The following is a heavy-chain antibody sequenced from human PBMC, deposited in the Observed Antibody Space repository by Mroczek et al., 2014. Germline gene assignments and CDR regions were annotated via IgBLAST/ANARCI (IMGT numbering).Heavy chain of an antibody. CDR2: INHSGST. CDR1: GGSFSGYY. Sequence: QVQLQQWGAGLLKPSETLSLTCAVYGGSFSGYYWSWIRQPPGKGLGWIGEINHSGSTNYNPSLKSRVTISVDTSKNQFSLKLSSVTAADTAVYYCARGGPRRGYSYAPGAFDIWGQGTMVTVSS. CDR3: ARGGPRRGYSYAPGAFDI. J-gene: IGHJ3*02. V-gene: IGHV4-34*01. D-gene: IGHD5-18*01.